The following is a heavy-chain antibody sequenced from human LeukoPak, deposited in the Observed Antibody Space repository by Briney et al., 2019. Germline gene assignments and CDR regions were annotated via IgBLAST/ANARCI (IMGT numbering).Heavy chain of an antibody. CDR3: AKTSAGIRGGYFDY. V-gene: IGHV3-23*01. Sequence: PGGSLRLSCAASGFTFSSYAMSWVRQAPGKGLEWVSLINDSGGNTYYADSVKGRFTISRDNSKNTLFLQMSSLRAEDKAVYYCAKTSAGIRGGYFDYWGQGTLVTVSS. CDR1: GFTFSSYA. D-gene: IGHD3-10*01. CDR2: INDSGGNT. J-gene: IGHJ4*02.